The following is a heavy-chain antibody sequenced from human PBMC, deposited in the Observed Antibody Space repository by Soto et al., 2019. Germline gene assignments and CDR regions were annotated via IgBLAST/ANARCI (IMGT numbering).Heavy chain of an antibody. J-gene: IGHJ1*01. CDR2: ISWNSGSI. CDR3: AKDSGGTLGYCSGGSCSSGYFQH. CDR1: GFTFDDYA. Sequence: EVQLVESGGGLVQPGRSLRLSCAASGFTFDDYAMHWVRQAPGKGLEWVSGISWNSGSIGYADSVKGRFTISRENAKNSLYLQMNILRAEDTALYYCAKDSGGTLGYCSGGSCSSGYFQHWGQGTLVTVSS. D-gene: IGHD2-15*01. V-gene: IGHV3-9*01.